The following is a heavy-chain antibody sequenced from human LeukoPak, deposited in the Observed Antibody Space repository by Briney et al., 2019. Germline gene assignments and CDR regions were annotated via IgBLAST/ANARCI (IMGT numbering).Heavy chain of an antibody. J-gene: IGHJ6*02. CDR1: GYTFTGYY. CDR3: ARSMIVVVPAARRMDV. CDR2: INPNSGGT. V-gene: IGHV1-2*02. Sequence: ASVKVSCKASGYTFTGYYMHWVRQAPGQGLEWMGWINPNSGGTNYAQKFQGRVTMTRDTSISTAYMELSRLRSDDTAVYYCARSMIVVVPAARRMDVWGQGTTVTVPS. D-gene: IGHD2-2*01.